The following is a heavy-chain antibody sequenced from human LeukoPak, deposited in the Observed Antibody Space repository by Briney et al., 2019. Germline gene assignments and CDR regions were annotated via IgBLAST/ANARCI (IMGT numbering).Heavy chain of an antibody. D-gene: IGHD2-2*01. CDR3: ARAPTSTSCYYFDY. CDR1: GFTFSSYW. Sequence: PGGSLRLSCAASGFTFSSYWMSWVRQAPGKGLEWVANIKQDGSEKYYVDSVKGRFTISRDNAKNSLYLQMNSLRAEDTAVYYCARAPTSTSCYYFDYWGQGTLVTVSS. J-gene: IGHJ4*02. CDR2: IKQDGSEK. V-gene: IGHV3-7*01.